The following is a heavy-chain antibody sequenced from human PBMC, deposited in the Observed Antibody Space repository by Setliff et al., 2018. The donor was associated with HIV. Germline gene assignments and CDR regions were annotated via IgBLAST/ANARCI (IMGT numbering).Heavy chain of an antibody. CDR2: IHPRDSDT. D-gene: IGHD3-22*01. CDR1: GYSFTSYL. CDR3: ARFVHSSGWYSSSYYYYMDV. J-gene: IGHJ6*03. V-gene: IGHV5-51*01. Sequence: TGESLKISCKGFGYSFTSYLIAWVRQTPGKGLEWMGNIHPRDSDTRYSPSFQGQVTLSVDKSISTAYLQWSSLKASDTAMYYCARFVHSSGWYSSSYYYYMDVWGKGTTVTVS.